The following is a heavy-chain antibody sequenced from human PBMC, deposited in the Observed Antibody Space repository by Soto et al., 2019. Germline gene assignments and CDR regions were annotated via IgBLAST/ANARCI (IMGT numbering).Heavy chain of an antibody. CDR3: ARFLDYYDSSGYPNWFDP. V-gene: IGHV4-59*01. D-gene: IGHD3-22*01. CDR1: GGSISSYY. Sequence: PSETLSLTCTVSGGSISSYYWSWIRQPPGKGLEWIGYIYYSGSTNYNPSLKSRVTISVDTSKNQFSLKLSSVTAADTAVYYCARFLDYYDSSGYPNWFDPWGQGTLVTVSS. J-gene: IGHJ5*02. CDR2: IYYSGST.